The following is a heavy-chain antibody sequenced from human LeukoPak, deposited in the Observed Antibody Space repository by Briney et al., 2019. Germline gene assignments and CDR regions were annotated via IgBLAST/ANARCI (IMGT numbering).Heavy chain of an antibody. CDR3: ARAAESGSGWLYYYYYMDV. Sequence: GGSLRLSCAASGFTFSSYSMNWVRQAPGKGLEWVSYISSSSSTIYYADSVKGRFTISRDNAKNSLYLQMNSLRAEDTAVYYCARAAESGSGWLYYYYYMDVWGKGTTVTVSS. CDR2: ISSSSSTI. V-gene: IGHV3-48*01. J-gene: IGHJ6*03. CDR1: GFTFSSYS. D-gene: IGHD6-19*01.